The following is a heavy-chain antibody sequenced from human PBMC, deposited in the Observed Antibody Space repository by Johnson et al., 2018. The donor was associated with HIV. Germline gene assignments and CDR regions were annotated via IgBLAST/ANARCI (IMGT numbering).Heavy chain of an antibody. J-gene: IGHJ3*02. CDR1: EFTFDDYG. V-gene: IGHV3-48*04. CDR2: ISSSGSTI. D-gene: IGHD2-15*01. CDR3: ARGPRYCSGGSCPRGAFDI. Sequence: MQLVESGGGVVRRGGSLRLSCAASEFTFDDYGMTWVRQAPGKGLEWVSYISSSGSTIYYADSVKGRFTISRDNAKNSLDLQMNSLRAEDTAVYYCARGPRYCSGGSCPRGAFDIWGQGTMVTVSS.